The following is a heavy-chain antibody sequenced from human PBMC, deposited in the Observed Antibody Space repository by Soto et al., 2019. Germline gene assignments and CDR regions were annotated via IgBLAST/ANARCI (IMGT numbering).Heavy chain of an antibody. CDR3: ARDRPRQHLDY. J-gene: IGHJ4*02. CDR2: IWYDGSNK. D-gene: IGHD2-21*01. CDR1: GFTFSSYG. V-gene: IGHV3-33*01. Sequence: PGGSLRLSCAASGFTFSSYGMHWVRQAPGKGLEWVAVIWYDGSNKYYADSVKGRFTISRDNSKNTLYLQMNSLRAEDTAVYYCARDRPRQHLDYWGQGTLVTVSS.